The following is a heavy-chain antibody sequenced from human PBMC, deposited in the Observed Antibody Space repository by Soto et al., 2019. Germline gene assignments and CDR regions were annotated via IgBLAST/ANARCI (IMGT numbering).Heavy chain of an antibody. CDR1: GFTSSNYA. Sequence: EVQLLESGGGLVQPGGSLRLSCEASGFTSSNYAVTWVRQAPGKGLEWVSTISGSGGSTYYADSVKGRFTISRDNSKNTLYLQMNSLRAEDTAVYYCAKDQGSSWYEIDYWGQGTLVTVSS. J-gene: IGHJ4*02. D-gene: IGHD6-13*01. CDR2: ISGSGGST. V-gene: IGHV3-23*01. CDR3: AKDQGSSWYEIDY.